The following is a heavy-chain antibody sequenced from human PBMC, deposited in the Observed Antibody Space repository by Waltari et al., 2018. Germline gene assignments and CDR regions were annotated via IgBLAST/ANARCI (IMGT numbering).Heavy chain of an antibody. J-gene: IGHJ4*02. V-gene: IGHV3-33*01. D-gene: IGHD2-15*01. CDR3: ARGVVVAPPDY. CDR2: IWYDGTNT. CDR1: GFTFSSYG. Sequence: QVHLVESGGGVVQPGRSLRLSCAASGFTFSSYGIHWVRQAPGKGLEWVAVIWYDGTNTYYGDSVKGRFTISRDNSKNTVFLQMNSLRVEDTAVYYCARGVVVAPPDYWGQGTLVTVSS.